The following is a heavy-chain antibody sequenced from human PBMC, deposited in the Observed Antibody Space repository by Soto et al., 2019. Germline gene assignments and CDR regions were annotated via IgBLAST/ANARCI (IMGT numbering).Heavy chain of an antibody. J-gene: IGHJ2*01. CDR2: IYYSGST. Sequence: QLQLQESGPGLVKPSETLSLTCTVSGGSISSSSYYWGWIRQPPGKGLEWIGSIYYSGSTYYNPSLKSRVTIPVDTSKNQFSLKLSSVTAADTAVYYCASPRYSRSWSPIDWYFDLWGRGTLVTVSS. CDR3: ASPRYSRSWSPIDWYFDL. V-gene: IGHV4-39*01. CDR1: GGSISSSSYY. D-gene: IGHD6-13*01.